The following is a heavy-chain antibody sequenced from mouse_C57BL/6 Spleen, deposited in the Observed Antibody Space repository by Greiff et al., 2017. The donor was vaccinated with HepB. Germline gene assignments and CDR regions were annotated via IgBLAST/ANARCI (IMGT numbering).Heavy chain of an antibody. CDR2: FFPGSGSI. J-gene: IGHJ4*01. CDR1: GYTFTEYT. Sequence: VMLVESGAELVKPGASVKLSCKASGYTFTEYTIHWVKQSSGQGLEWIGWFFPGSGSIKYNEKFKDKATLTADKSSSTVYMELSRLTSEDSAVYFCARHGARYYYGGAMDYWGQGTSVTVSS. CDR3: ARHGARYYYGGAMDY. D-gene: IGHD1-1*01. V-gene: IGHV1-62-2*01.